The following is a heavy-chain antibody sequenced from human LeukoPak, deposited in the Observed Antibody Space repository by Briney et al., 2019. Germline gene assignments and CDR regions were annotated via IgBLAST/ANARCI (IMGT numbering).Heavy chain of an antibody. V-gene: IGHV4-31*03. Sequence: PSETLSLTCTVSGGSISSGDYYWSRIRQHPGKGLEWIGHIYYSGTTYYNPSLTSRVTISVDTSKNQFSLKLSSVTAADTAGYYCASSGANALDYWGQGTLVTVSS. D-gene: IGHD4/OR15-4a*01. CDR1: GGSISSGDYY. CDR2: IYYSGTT. CDR3: ASSGANALDY. J-gene: IGHJ4*02.